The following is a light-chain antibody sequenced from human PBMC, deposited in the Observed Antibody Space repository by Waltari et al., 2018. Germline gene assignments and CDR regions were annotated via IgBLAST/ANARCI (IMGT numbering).Light chain of an antibody. V-gene: IGKV3-20*01. CDR1: QSLSTAQ. CDR2: GAS. Sequence: EIELTQSPGALFLSPGERATLSCRASQSLSTAQLAWYKQRPGQAPSLVIHGASNRAAGIPERFSGSGSGTVFILTITRLEPEDFAVYYCQHYGNSVTFGGGTKVEIK. CDR3: QHYGNSVT. J-gene: IGKJ4*01.